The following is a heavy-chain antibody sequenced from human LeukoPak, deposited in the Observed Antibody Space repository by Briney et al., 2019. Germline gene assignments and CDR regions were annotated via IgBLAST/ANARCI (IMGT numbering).Heavy chain of an antibody. CDR3: ARRLPDSGSYSPDY. V-gene: IGHV3-30*02. J-gene: IGHJ4*02. Sequence: GGSLRLFCAPSGFTFSSFDMHWVRQPPDKGLEWVAFIKFDGSQKYYADSVRGRFTVSRYNSRNMLYLQLDSLRDDDTAVYFCARRLPDSGSYSPDYWGQGTLVTVSS. CDR1: GFTFSSFD. D-gene: IGHD3-10*01. CDR2: IKFDGSQK.